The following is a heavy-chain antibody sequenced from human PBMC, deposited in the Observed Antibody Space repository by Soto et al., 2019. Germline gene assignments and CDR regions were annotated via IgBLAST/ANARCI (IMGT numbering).Heavy chain of an antibody. V-gene: IGHV4-31*03. CDR3: ARASNKRGYSYGPDY. CDR1: GGCITSGGYY. J-gene: IGHJ4*02. CDR2: IYYSGFT. Sequence: SETLSLTCPVSGGCITSGGYYWSWLRQHPGKGLEWIGYIYYSGFTYYNPSLKSRVTISVDTSKNQFSLKLSSVTAADTAVYYCARASNKRGYSYGPDYWGQGTLVTVSS. D-gene: IGHD5-18*01.